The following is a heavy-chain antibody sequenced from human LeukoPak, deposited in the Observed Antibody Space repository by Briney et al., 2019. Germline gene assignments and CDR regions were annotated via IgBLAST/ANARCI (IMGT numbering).Heavy chain of an antibody. Sequence: ASVTVSCTASGGTFSSYAISWVRQAPGQGLEWMGGIIPIFGTANYAQKFQGRVTITADESTSTAYMELSSLRSEDTAVYYCASSYGDYLSIGYWGQGTLVTVSS. J-gene: IGHJ4*02. CDR1: GGTFSSYA. CDR3: ASSYGDYLSIGY. D-gene: IGHD4-17*01. V-gene: IGHV1-69*13. CDR2: IIPIFGTA.